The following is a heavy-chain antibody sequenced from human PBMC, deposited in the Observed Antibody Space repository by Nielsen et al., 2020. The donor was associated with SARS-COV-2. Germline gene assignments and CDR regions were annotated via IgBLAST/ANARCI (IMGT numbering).Heavy chain of an antibody. J-gene: IGHJ3*02. Sequence: GESLKISCAASGFTFSSYGMHWVRQAPGKGLEYVSAISSNGGSTYYADSVKGRFTISRDNSKNTLYLQMSSLRAEDTAVYYCVKQTAVYDYVWGSYRAGAFDIWGQGTMVTVSS. CDR3: VKQTAVYDYVWGSYRAGAFDI. D-gene: IGHD3-16*01. CDR2: ISSNGGST. V-gene: IGHV3-64D*08. CDR1: GFTFSSYG.